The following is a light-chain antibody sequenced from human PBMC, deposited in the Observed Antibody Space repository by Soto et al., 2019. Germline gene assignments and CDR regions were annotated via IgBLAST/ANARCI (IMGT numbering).Light chain of an antibody. CDR1: SSNIGRDN. V-gene: IGLV1-44*01. Sequence: QTVVTQPPSASGTPGQRVTISCSGSSSNIGRDNVNWYQQLPGTAPKPLIYSTNQRPSGVPDRFSGSKSGTSASLAISGLQSEDEADYYCGSWDSSLSAYVFGTGTKVTVL. CDR3: GSWDSSLSAYV. J-gene: IGLJ1*01. CDR2: STN.